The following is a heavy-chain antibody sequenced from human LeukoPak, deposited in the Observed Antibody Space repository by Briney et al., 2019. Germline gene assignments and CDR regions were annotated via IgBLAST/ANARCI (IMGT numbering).Heavy chain of an antibody. CDR3: ARGLGEQQLVPLVTFDY. D-gene: IGHD6-13*01. V-gene: IGHV4-31*03. Sequence: PSETLSLTCTVSGGSISSGGYYWSWIRQHPGKGLEWIGYIYYSGSTYYNPSLKSRVTISVDTSKNQFSLKLSSVTAADTAVYYCARGLGEQQLVPLVTFDYWGQGTLVTVSS. CDR2: IYYSGST. CDR1: GGSISSGGYY. J-gene: IGHJ4*02.